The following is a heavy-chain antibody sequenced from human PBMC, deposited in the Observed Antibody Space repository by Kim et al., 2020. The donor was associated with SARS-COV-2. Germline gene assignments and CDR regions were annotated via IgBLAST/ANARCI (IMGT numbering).Heavy chain of an antibody. V-gene: IGHV1-2*06. J-gene: IGHJ5*02. D-gene: IGHD3-9*01. Sequence: ASVKVSCKASGYTFTGYYMHWVRQAPGQGLEWMGRINPNSGGTNYAQKFQGRVTMTRDTSISTAYMELSRLRSDDTAVYYCARDRTYYDILTGYYWFDPWGQGTLVTVSS. CDR1: GYTFTGYY. CDR3: ARDRTYYDILTGYYWFDP. CDR2: INPNSGGT.